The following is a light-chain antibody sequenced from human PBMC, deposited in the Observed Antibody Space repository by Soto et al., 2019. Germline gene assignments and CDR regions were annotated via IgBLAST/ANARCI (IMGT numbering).Light chain of an antibody. CDR2: EVS. CDR3: QAWDSSTVV. Sequence: QSVLTQPASVSGSPGQSITISCTGTSSDVGAYNYVSWYQQHPGKAPKLMIYEVSYRPSGVSDRFSGSRSGNTASLTISGLQAEDESDYYCQAWDSSTVVFGGGTQLTVL. CDR1: SSDVGAYNY. V-gene: IGLV2-14*01. J-gene: IGLJ2*01.